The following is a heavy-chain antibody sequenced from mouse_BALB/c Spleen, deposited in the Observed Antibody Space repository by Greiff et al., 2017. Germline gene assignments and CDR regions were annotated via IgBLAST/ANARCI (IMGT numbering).Heavy chain of an antibody. Sequence: EVQVVESGPGPVKPSQSLSLTCTVTGYSITSDYAWNWIRQFPGNKLEWMGYISYSGSTSYNPSLKSRISITRDTSKNQFFLQLNSVTTEDTATYYCAGDGYYYFDYWGQGTTLTVSS. V-gene: IGHV3-2*02. D-gene: IGHD2-3*01. J-gene: IGHJ2*01. CDR1: GYSITSDYA. CDR3: AGDGYYYFDY. CDR2: ISYSGST.